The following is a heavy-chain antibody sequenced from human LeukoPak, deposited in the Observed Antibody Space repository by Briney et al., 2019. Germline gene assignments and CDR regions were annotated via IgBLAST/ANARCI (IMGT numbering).Heavy chain of an antibody. V-gene: IGHV1-46*03. Sequence: ASVKVSCKASGYTFTSYYMHWVRQAPGQGLEWMGIINPSSGSASYAQKFQGRVTMTRDTSTSTIYMELSSLRSEDTAVYYCARDEGYCSSISCYLFDYWGQGTLVTVSS. CDR3: ARDEGYCSSISCYLFDY. D-gene: IGHD2-2*01. J-gene: IGHJ4*02. CDR2: INPSSGSA. CDR1: GYTFTSYY.